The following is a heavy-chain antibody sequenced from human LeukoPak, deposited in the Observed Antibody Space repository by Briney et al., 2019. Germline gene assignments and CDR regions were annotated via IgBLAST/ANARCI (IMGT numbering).Heavy chain of an antibody. J-gene: IGHJ4*02. CDR1: GFTFSGSA. D-gene: IGHD2-15*01. V-gene: IGHV3-73*01. CDR2: IRSKAYNYAT. CDR3: VRHSDCSDSNCYSD. Sequence: PRGSLRLSCAASGFTFSGSAMHWVRQASGKGLEWVGRIRSKAYNYATAYVVSVKGRFTISRDDSKNTAYLQMNSLKAEDTAMYYCVRHSDCSDSNCYSDWGQGTLVTVSS.